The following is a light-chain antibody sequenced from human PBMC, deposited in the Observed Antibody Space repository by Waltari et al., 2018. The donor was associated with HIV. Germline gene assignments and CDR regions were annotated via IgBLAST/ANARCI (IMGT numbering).Light chain of an antibody. CDR2: EVS. V-gene: IGLV2-23*02. Sequence: QSALTQPASVSGSPGQSITISCTGTSNDVGSYNFVSWSQPHPGKAPILIIYEVSKRPSGVSKRFSGSKSGNTASLTISGLQAEDEADYSCCSYAGKSNTFLIFGGGTKLTVL. CDR1: SNDVGSYNF. J-gene: IGLJ2*01. CDR3: CSYAGKSNTFLI.